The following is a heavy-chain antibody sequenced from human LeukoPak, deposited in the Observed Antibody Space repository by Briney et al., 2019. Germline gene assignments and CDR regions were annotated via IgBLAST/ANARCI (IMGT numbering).Heavy chain of an antibody. CDR3: AKKSGDHFHFDF. CDR2: INSDGSTT. J-gene: IGHJ4*02. CDR1: GFTXXSYW. Sequence: RLSCAASGFTXXSYWXXWVRQAPGKGLVWVSRINSDGSTTTYADSVKGRFTISRDNAKNTLYLQMNSLRAEDTAVYHCAKKSGDHFHFDFWGQGTLVTVSS. V-gene: IGHV3-74*01. D-gene: IGHD2-21*01.